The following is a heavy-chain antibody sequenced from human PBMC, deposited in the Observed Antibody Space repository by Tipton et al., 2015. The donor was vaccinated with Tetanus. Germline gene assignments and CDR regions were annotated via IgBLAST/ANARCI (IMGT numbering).Heavy chain of an antibody. Sequence: TLSLTCTVSGGSISDKKYYWGWIRQPPGKGLERIASIYFQGSTYYSPPLKSRVTIAVDTSQNLFSLRLTSVTAADTALYYCARGVPYSTTMGSDWFDPWGQGTLVTVSS. J-gene: IGHJ5*02. CDR2: IYFQGST. V-gene: IGHV4-39*02. CDR3: ARGVPYSTTMGSDWFDP. D-gene: IGHD2-2*01. CDR1: GGSISDKKYY.